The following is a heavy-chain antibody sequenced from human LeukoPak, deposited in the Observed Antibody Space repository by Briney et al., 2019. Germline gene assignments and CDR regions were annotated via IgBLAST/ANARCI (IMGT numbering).Heavy chain of an antibody. CDR1: GGSFSSYY. J-gene: IGHJ5*02. V-gene: IGHV4-59*08. CDR2: IYYSGST. CDR3: ARIIAVAGPNWFDP. D-gene: IGHD6-19*01. Sequence: SETLSLTCAVYGGSFSSYYWSWIRQPPGKGLEWIGYIYYSGSTNYNPSLKSRVTISVDTSKNQFSLKLSSVTAADTAVYYCARIIAVAGPNWFDPWGQGTLVTVSS.